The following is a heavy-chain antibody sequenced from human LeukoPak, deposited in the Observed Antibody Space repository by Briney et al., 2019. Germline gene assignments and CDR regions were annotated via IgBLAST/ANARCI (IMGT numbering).Heavy chain of an antibody. D-gene: IGHD1-26*01. CDR1: GGSISTYY. CDR3: AEFGGSFAFLDY. CDR2: IHYSGST. J-gene: IGHJ4*02. Sequence: PSETLSLTCTVSGGSISTYYWSWIRQPPGKGLEWIAYIHYSGSTNYNPSLKSRVTISVDTSKKHLSLKLSSVTAADTAVYYCAEFGGSFAFLDYWGQGTLVTVSP. V-gene: IGHV4-59*01.